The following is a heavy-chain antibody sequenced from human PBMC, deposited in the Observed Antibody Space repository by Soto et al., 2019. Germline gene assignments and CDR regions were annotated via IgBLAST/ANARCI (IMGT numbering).Heavy chain of an antibody. CDR3: ARAMGCSSTSCYSYYYYGMDV. J-gene: IGHJ6*02. V-gene: IGHV4-28*03. CDR2: IYYSGST. CDR1: GYSISSSNW. D-gene: IGHD2-2*01. Sequence: PSETLSLTCAVSGYSISSSNWWGWIRQPPGKGLEWIGFIYYSGSTYYNPSLKSRVTMSVDTSKRQFSLKLSSVTAVDTAVYFCARAMGCSSTSCYSYYYYGMDVRGQGTTVTVSS.